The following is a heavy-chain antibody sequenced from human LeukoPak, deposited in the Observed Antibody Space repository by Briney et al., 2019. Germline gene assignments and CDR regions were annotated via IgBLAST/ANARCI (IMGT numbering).Heavy chain of an antibody. CDR2: IWYDGSNK. V-gene: IGHV3-33*03. Sequence: AGGSLRLSCAASGFTFSSYGMHWVRQAPGKGLEWVAVIWYDGSNKYYADSVKGRFTISRDNAKNTLHLQMSSLRAEDTAVYYCARSKDGAFDIWGQGTMVTVSS. CDR3: ARSKDGAFDI. CDR1: GFTFSSYG. J-gene: IGHJ3*02.